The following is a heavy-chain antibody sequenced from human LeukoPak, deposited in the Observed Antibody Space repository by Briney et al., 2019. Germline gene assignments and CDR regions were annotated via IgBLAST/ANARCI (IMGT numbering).Heavy chain of an antibody. Sequence: SRTQSLTCTVSGGSISSGDYYWSWIRQPPGKGLEWIGYIYYSGSTYYNPSLKSRVTISVDTSKNQFSLKLSSVTAADTAVYYCARDRANSYGPYYYYGMDVWGQGTTVTVSS. CDR2: IYYSGST. CDR1: GGSISSGDYY. CDR3: ARDRANSYGPYYYYGMDV. V-gene: IGHV4-30-4*01. J-gene: IGHJ6*02. D-gene: IGHD5-18*01.